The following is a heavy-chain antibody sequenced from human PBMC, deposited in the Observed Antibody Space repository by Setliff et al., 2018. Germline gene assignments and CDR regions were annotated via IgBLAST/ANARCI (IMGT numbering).Heavy chain of an antibody. CDR2: MYYTGST. V-gene: IGHV4-59*11. J-gene: IGHJ5*02. CDR3: ARQGTAIRWFDP. CDR1: GASISSHY. Sequence: LSLTCTVSGASISSHYWSWIRQPPGKGLEWIGSMYYTGSTNYNPSLKSRVTISVDTSKKQFSLRLNSVTAADTAVYYCARQGTAIRWFDPWGQGTPVTVSS. D-gene: IGHD3-10*01.